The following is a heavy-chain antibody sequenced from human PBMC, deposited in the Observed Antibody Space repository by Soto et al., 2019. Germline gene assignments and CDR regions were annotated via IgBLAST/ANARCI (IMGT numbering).Heavy chain of an antibody. CDR2: ISGYNGNT. D-gene: IGHD6-19*01. J-gene: IGHJ6*02. V-gene: IGHV1-18*01. CDR3: SRFIMVGGWIDPNYYHGMEV. Sequence: QVQLVQSGAEVKKPGASVTVSCKTSGYTFSNYGINWVRQAPGQGLEWMGWISGYNGNTNYAQTVQGRVNMTTDTSTGTVYMELRSLKSDDTAIYYCSRFIMVGGWIDPNYYHGMEVWGQGTTVTVSS. CDR1: GYTFSNYG.